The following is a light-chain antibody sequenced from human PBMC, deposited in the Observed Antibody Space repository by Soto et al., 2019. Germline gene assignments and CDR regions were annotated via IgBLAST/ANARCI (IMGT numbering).Light chain of an antibody. CDR1: TGPVTSGFY. J-gene: IGLJ3*02. CDR2: SIN. Sequence: QTVVTQEPSLTVSPGGTVTLTCASTTGPVTSGFYPHWFQQTPEQAPRALIYSINNKYSWTPARFSGSLLGGKAALTLSGVQPEDEAEYYCLLYYDGAWVFGGGTKVTVL. CDR3: LLYYDGAWV. V-gene: IGLV7-43*01.